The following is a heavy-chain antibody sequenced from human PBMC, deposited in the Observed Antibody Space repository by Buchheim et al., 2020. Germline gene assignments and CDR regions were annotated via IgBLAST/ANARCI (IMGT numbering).Heavy chain of an antibody. Sequence: QVQLQESGPGLVKPSETLSLTCTVSGGSISSYYWSWIRQPPGKGLEWIGYIYYSGSTYYKPSLKSRVTISVDTSKNQFSLKLSSVTAADTAVYYCARAPSMGDNWFDPWGQGTL. V-gene: IGHV4-59*08. CDR3: ARAPSMGDNWFDP. D-gene: IGHD2-8*01. CDR2: IYYSGST. CDR1: GGSISSYY. J-gene: IGHJ5*02.